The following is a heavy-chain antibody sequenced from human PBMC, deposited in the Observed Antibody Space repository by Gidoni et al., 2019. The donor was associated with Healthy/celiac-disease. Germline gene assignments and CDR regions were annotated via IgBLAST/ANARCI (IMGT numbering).Heavy chain of an antibody. J-gene: IGHJ5*02. CDR3: ARGCGGSTSCASGGWFDP. Sequence: QVQPVQSGAEVTKPGSSVKVSCKASGVTFSSYAISWGRQAPGQGLEWMGGIIPIFGTANYAQKCQGRVTITADESTSTAYMELSSLRSEDTAVYYCARGCGGSTSCASGGWFDPWGQGTLVTVSS. D-gene: IGHD2-2*01. CDR2: IIPIFGTA. V-gene: IGHV1-69*01. CDR1: GVTFSSYA.